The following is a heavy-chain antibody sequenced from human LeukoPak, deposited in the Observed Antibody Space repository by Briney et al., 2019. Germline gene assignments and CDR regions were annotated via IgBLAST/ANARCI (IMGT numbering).Heavy chain of an antibody. CDR2: MNPNSGNT. Sequence: ASVKVSCKASGYTFTSYDINWVRQATGQGLEWMGWMNPNSGNTGYAQKFQGRVTMTRNTSISTAYIELSSLRSEDTAVYYCARGRGYCSGGSCYFDYWGQGTLVTVSS. J-gene: IGHJ4*02. CDR1: GYTFTSYD. CDR3: ARGRGYCSGGSCYFDY. V-gene: IGHV1-8*01. D-gene: IGHD2-15*01.